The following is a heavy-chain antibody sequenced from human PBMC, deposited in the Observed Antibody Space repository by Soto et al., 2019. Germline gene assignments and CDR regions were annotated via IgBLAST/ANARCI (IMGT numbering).Heavy chain of an antibody. J-gene: IGHJ4*02. CDR1: GFTFSNYA. D-gene: IGHD6-6*01. CDR3: AKRSSSSTFDY. V-gene: IGHV3-23*01. Sequence: PGGSLRLSCAASGFTFSNYAMSWVRQAPGKGPEWVSVISGSDDSTYYADSVKGRFTISRDNSKNTLYLQMNSLRAEDTAVYYCAKRSSSSTFDYWGQGTLVTVSS. CDR2: ISGSDDST.